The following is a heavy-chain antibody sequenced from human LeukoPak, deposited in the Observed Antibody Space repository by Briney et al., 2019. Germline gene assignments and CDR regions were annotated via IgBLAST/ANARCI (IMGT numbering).Heavy chain of an antibody. J-gene: IGHJ5*02. CDR1: GFTFSGYG. D-gene: IGHD2-15*01. V-gene: IGHV3-23*01. CDR2: ISGSGGST. CDR3: AKHPYEGYCSGGSCWNNWFDP. Sequence: GGTLRLSCAASGFTFSGYGMSWVRQAPRKGLEWVSAISGSGGSTYYADSVKGRFTISRDNSKNTLYLQMNSLRAEDTAVYYCAKHPYEGYCSGGSCWNNWFDPWGQGTLVTVSS.